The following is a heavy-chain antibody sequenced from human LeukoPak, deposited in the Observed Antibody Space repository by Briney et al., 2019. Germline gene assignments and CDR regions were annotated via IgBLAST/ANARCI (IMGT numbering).Heavy chain of an antibody. J-gene: IGHJ4*02. D-gene: IGHD3-10*01. CDR1: GFALSSHW. Sequence: GGSLRLSCAASGFALSSHWMTWVRQVPGRGPEWVANVNRDGSETYYLDSVKGRFTISKDNAKNSLYLQMNSLRVDDTAVYYCAMDPNRGTDYWGQGVLVTVSS. CDR2: VNRDGSET. CDR3: AMDPNRGTDY. V-gene: IGHV3-7*03.